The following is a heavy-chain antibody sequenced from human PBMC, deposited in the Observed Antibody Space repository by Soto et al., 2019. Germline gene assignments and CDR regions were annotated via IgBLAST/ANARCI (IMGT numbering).Heavy chain of an antibody. D-gene: IGHD1-26*01. J-gene: IGHJ1*01. CDR2: IYYNGNT. Sequence: SETLSLTCTVSGGSISRYYWSWIRQPPGKGLEWIGYIYYNGNTYYNASLKSRVTISVDTSKNQFSLRLKSLTAADTAIYYCAREGLRGATITCYQHWGHGTQVTVSS. CDR1: GGSISRYY. V-gene: IGHV4-59*01. CDR3: AREGLRGATITCYQH.